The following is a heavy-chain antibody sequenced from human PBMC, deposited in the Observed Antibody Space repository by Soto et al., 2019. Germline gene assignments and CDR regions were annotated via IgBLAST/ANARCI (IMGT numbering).Heavy chain of an antibody. CDR1: GFTYSTYW. J-gene: IGHJ4*02. Sequence: EVQLVESGGGLVQPGGSLRLSCAASGFTYSTYWMSWVRQAPGKGLELVANIKKDGSEKYYVDSAKGRFTISRANAKKSLYLQLNSVRADDTAVYYCARFNCGGDCRNAYFDSWGQGTLVTVSS. V-gene: IGHV3-7*01. CDR3: ARFNCGGDCRNAYFDS. D-gene: IGHD2-21*02. CDR2: IKKDGSEK.